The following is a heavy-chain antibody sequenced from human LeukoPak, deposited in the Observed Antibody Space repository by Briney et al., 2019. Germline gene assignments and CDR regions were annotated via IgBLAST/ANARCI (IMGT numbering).Heavy chain of an antibody. CDR2: MNPNSGNT. J-gene: IGHJ5*02. CDR1: GYTFTSYD. D-gene: IGHD1-14*01. V-gene: IGHV1-8*01. CDR3: ARALRYHLRGGFDP. Sequence: ASVKVSCKASGYTFTSYDINWVRQATGQGLEWMGWMNPNSGNTGYAQKFQGRVTMTRNTSISTAYMELSSLRSEDTAVYYCARALRYHLRGGFDPWGQGTLVTVSS.